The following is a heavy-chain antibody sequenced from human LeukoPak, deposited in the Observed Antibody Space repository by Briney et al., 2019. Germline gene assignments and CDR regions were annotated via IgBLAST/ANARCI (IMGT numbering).Heavy chain of an antibody. CDR2: INPRDSDT. CDR1: GYSFSTYW. V-gene: IGHV5-51*01. J-gene: IGHJ4*02. D-gene: IGHD3-10*01. CDR3: ARQGDNSNWFMYYGN. Sequence: GESLKISCMGSGYSFSTYWIGWVRHMPGKGLEWMGIINPRDSDTRYSPSFQGQVTISADKSINTAYLQWSSLKASDTAMYYCARQGDNSNWFMYYGNWGQGTLVTVSS.